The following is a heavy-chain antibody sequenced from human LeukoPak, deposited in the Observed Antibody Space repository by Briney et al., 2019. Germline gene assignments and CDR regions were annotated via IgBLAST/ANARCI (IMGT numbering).Heavy chain of an antibody. Sequence: PGGSLRLSCAASGFAFSTYSMNWVRQASGKGLEWVSSITSTSAYIYYADSVKGRFTISRDNAKNSLYLQMNSLRAEDMAVYYCARVAGGSYHFDYWGQGALVTVSS. CDR1: GFAFSTYS. CDR2: ITSTSAYI. CDR3: ARVAGGSYHFDY. V-gene: IGHV3-21*01. J-gene: IGHJ4*02. D-gene: IGHD1-26*01.